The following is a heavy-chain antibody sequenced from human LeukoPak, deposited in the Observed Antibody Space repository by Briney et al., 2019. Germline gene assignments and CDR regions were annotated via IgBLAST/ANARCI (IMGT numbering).Heavy chain of an antibody. CDR1: GGSISSYC. D-gene: IGHD4-17*01. CDR3: AREGDYGDWYYFDY. J-gene: IGHJ4*02. V-gene: IGHV4-59*01. Sequence: SETLSLTCTVSGGSISSYCWSWIRQPPGKGLEWIGYIYYSGSTNYNPSLKSRVTISVDTSKNQFSLKLSSVTAADTAVYYCAREGDYGDWYYFDYWGQGTLVTVSS. CDR2: IYYSGST.